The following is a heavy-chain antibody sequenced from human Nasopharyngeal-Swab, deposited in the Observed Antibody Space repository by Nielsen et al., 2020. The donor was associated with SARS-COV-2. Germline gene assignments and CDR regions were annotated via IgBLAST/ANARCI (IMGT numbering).Heavy chain of an antibody. CDR3: ARDPKYYYYYGMDV. J-gene: IGHJ6*02. CDR1: GFTFSSYS. Sequence: GESLKISCAASGFTFSSYSMNWVRQAPGKGLEWVSYISSSSSTIYYADSVKGRFTISSDNAKNSLYLQMNSLRAEDTAVYYCARDPKYYYYYGMDVWGQGTTVTVSS. CDR2: ISSSSSTI. V-gene: IGHV3-48*04.